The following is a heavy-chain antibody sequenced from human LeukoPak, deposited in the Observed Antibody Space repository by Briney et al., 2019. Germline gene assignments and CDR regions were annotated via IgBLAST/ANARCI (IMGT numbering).Heavy chain of an antibody. CDR2: ISYDGSNK. D-gene: IGHD2-15*01. CDR3: AKGEAGYCSGGSCYSPFDY. J-gene: IGHJ4*01. CDR1: GFTFSSYA. Sequence: GRSLRLSCAASGFTFSSYAMHWVRQAPGKGLEWVAVISYDGSNKYYADSVKGRFTISRDNSKNTLYLQMNSLRAEDTVVYYCAKGEAGYCSGGSCYSPFDYWGQGTLVTVSS. V-gene: IGHV3-30*07.